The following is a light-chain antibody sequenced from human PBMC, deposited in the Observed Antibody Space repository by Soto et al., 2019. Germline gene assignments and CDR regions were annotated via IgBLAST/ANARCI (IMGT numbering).Light chain of an antibody. CDR1: QSVSSI. Sequence: EIVMTQSPDTLSVSPGERATLSCRASQSVSSILAWYQQKPGQAPRLLIYGASTRATGIPARFSGSGSGTEFTLTISSLQSEDFAVYYCQQYKNLPLTFGGGTKVEIK. J-gene: IGKJ4*01. CDR3: QQYKNLPLT. V-gene: IGKV3-15*01. CDR2: GAS.